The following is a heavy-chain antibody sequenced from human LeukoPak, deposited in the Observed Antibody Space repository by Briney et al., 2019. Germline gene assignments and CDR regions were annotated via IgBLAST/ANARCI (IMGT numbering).Heavy chain of an antibody. CDR2: ISYDGSDK. CDR1: GFTFSTYA. CDR3: AKVRVVFNWNYAYYFDY. D-gene: IGHD1-7*01. Sequence: PGGSLRLSCAASGFTFSTYAMHWVRQAPGKGLEWVALISYDGSDKYYADSVKGRFTISRDNSMNTLYLQMNSLRVDDTAVYYCAKVRVVFNWNYAYYFDYWGQGTLVTVSS. V-gene: IGHV3-30*04. J-gene: IGHJ4*02.